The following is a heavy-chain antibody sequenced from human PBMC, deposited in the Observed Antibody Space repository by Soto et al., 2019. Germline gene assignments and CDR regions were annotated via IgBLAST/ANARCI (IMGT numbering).Heavy chain of an antibody. CDR3: ATTRGDYSNSGDPDY. V-gene: IGHV1-45*02. D-gene: IGHD4-4*01. Sequence: SVKVSCKASGYTFTYRYLHWVRQAPGQALEWMGWITPFNGNTNYAQKFQDRVTITRDRSMSTAYMELSSLRSEDTAMYYCATTRGDYSNSGDPDYRGQGTLVPVSP. J-gene: IGHJ4*02. CDR1: GYTFTYRY. CDR2: ITPFNGNT.